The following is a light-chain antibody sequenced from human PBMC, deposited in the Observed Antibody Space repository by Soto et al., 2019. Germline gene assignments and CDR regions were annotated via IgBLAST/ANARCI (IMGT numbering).Light chain of an antibody. CDR3: CSYAGSSVV. V-gene: IGLV2-23*01. CDR1: SSDVGSYNL. Sequence: QSVLTQPASVSGSPGQSITISCTGTSSDVGSYNLVSWYQQHPGKAPKLMIYEGSKRPSGVSNRFSGSKSGNTASLTISGLQAEDEADYYCCSYAGSSVVSGGGTQLTVL. CDR2: EGS. J-gene: IGLJ2*01.